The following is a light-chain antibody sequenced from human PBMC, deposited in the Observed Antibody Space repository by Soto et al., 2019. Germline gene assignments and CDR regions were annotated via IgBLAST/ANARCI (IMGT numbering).Light chain of an antibody. V-gene: IGKV3-20*01. CDR1: QRFXSCY. Sequence: EIVLTQSPGTLSLSPGERATPSCRASQRFXSCYLASYQQKPGEAPRLLTYGASRRATGIPDRLSGRESGTDFTLTITTLEPEDSAAYFCQQYASAPYTFGQGTKVDIK. J-gene: IGKJ1*01. CDR3: QQYASAPYT. CDR2: GAS.